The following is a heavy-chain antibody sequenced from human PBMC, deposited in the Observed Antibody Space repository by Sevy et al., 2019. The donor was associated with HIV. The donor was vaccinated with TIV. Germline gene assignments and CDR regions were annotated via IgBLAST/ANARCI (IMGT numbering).Heavy chain of an antibody. V-gene: IGHV3-21*01. CDR1: GFTFSSYS. D-gene: IGHD1-1*01. Sequence: GGSLRLSCAASGFTFSSYSMTWVRQAPGKGLEWVSSISSSSSYIYYADSVKGRFTISRDNAKNSLYLQMNSLRAEDTAVYYCARDIGPGNGEYYYGMDVWGQGTTVTVSS. CDR2: ISSSSSYI. J-gene: IGHJ6*02. CDR3: ARDIGPGNGEYYYGMDV.